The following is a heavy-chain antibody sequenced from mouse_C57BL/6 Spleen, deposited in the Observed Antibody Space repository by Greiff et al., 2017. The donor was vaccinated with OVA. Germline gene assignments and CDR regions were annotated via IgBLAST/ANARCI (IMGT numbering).Heavy chain of an antibody. J-gene: IGHJ3*01. D-gene: IGHD4-1*01. V-gene: IGHV1-80*01. CDR1: GYAFSSYW. CDR3: AGTGVAWFAY. CDR2: IYPGDGDT. Sequence: VQGVESGAELVKPGASVKISCKASGYAFSSYWMNWVKQRPGKGLEWIGQIYPGDGDTNYNGKFKGKATLTADKSSSTAYMQLSSLTSEDSAVYFCAGTGVAWFAYWGQGTLVTVSA.